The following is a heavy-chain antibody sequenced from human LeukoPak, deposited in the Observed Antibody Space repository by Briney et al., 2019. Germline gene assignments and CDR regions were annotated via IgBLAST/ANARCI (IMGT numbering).Heavy chain of an antibody. D-gene: IGHD4-23*01. CDR2: IRRGSNGYTT. Sequence: PGGSLRLSCAASGFSFSDYILDWVRQAPGKGLEWVGRIRRGSNGYTTEYAASVKGRFIISRDDSQNSLYLHMNSLKTEDTAVYHGTRDGGEGGNSAFDIWGQGTMLPVSS. J-gene: IGHJ3*02. CDR1: GFSFSDYI. V-gene: IGHV3-72*01. CDR3: TRDGGEGGNSAFDI.